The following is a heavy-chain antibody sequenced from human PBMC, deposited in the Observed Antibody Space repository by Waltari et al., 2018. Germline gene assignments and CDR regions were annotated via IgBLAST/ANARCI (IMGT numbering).Heavy chain of an antibody. CDR1: GGSISSGGYY. J-gene: IGHJ4*02. V-gene: IGHV4-31*03. Sequence: QVQLQESGPGLVKPSQTLSLTCTVSGGSISSGGYYWSWIRQHPGKGLGWIGYIYYSGSTYYNPTLKRRVTISVDTAKNQFSLKLSSVTAADTAVYYCAGDNILTGYPFDYWGQGTLVTVSS. D-gene: IGHD3-9*01. CDR2: IYYSGST. CDR3: AGDNILTGYPFDY.